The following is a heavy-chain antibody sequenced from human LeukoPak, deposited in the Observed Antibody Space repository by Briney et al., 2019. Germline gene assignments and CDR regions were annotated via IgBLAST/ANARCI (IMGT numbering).Heavy chain of an antibody. Sequence: SETLSLTCTVSGGSISSHYWSWIRQPPGKGLEWIGYIYYSGSTNYNPSLKSRVTISVDTSKNQFSLKLSSVTAADTAVYYCASEKSSSSGNDYWGQGTLVTVSS. CDR1: GGSISSHY. V-gene: IGHV4-59*08. CDR2: IYYSGST. CDR3: ASEKSSSSGNDY. D-gene: IGHD6-6*01. J-gene: IGHJ4*02.